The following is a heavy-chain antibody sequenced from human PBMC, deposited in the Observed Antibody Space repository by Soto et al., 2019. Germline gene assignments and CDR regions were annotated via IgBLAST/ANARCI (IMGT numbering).Heavy chain of an antibody. Sequence: EVQLVESGGGLVQPGGSLRLSCAASGFTFSDHYMDWVRQAPGEGLEWIGRIRNKANSYTTEYAASVKGRFVISRDDSEKSLYLPMNSLSNDDTAVYYCARAKGSSWTDHYSDLWGQGTMVTVSS. J-gene: IGHJ3*01. D-gene: IGHD6-13*01. CDR1: GFTFSDHY. CDR2: IRNKANSYTT. CDR3: ARAKGSSWTDHYSDL. V-gene: IGHV3-72*01.